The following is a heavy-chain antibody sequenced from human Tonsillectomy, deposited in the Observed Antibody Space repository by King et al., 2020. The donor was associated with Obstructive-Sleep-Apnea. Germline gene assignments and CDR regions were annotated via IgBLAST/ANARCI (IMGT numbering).Heavy chain of an antibody. CDR2: ISWNSGSI. Sequence: VQLVESGGGLVQPGRSLRLSCAASGLTFDDYAMHWVRQAPGKGLEWVSSISWNSGSIGYADSVKGRFTISRDNAKNSLYLQMNSLRAEDTALYYCTKDIYYDLGSAGGMDVWGQGTTVTVSS. CDR1: GLTFDDYA. D-gene: IGHD3-10*01. CDR3: TKDIYYDLGSAGGMDV. J-gene: IGHJ6*02. V-gene: IGHV3-9*01.